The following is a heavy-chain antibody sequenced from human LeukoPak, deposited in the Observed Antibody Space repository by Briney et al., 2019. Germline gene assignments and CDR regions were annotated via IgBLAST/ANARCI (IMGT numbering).Heavy chain of an antibody. J-gene: IGHJ5*02. V-gene: IGHV4-34*01. CDR2: INHSGST. Sequence: SETLSLTCTVSGGSISSYYWSWIRQPPGKGLEWIGEINHSGSTNYNPSLKSRVTISVDTSKNQFSLKLSSVTAADTAVYYCARLGATITPNWFDPWGQGTLVTVSS. CDR3: ARLGATITPNWFDP. CDR1: GGSISSYY. D-gene: IGHD5-12*01.